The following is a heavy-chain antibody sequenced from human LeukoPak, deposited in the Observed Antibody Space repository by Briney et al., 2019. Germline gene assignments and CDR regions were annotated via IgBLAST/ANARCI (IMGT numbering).Heavy chain of an antibody. CDR2: ISTYNGNT. CDR3: ARSEAFDI. J-gene: IGHJ3*02. V-gene: IGHV1-18*01. CDR1: GYTFTKYG. Sequence: ASVKVSCKASGYTFTKYGITWVRQAPGQGLEWVGWISTYNGNTNYAQKLQGRVTMTTDTSTSTAYMELRSLRSDDTAVYYCARSEAFDIWGQGTMVTVSS.